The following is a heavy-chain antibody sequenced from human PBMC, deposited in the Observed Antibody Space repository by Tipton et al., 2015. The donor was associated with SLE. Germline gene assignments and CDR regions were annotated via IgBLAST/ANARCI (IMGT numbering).Heavy chain of an antibody. V-gene: IGHV4-39*07. CDR1: GGSIGSSSYY. CDR3: ARDSSGMGYYWLDP. D-gene: IGHD3-10*01. Sequence: TLSLTCTVSGGSIGSSSYYWGWIRQPPGKGLEWIGTTHYSGSTFYNPSLKSRVTISVDMSKNQFSVKLTSVTAADTAVYYCARDSSGMGYYWLDPWGQGTLVTVSS. CDR2: THYSGST. J-gene: IGHJ5*02.